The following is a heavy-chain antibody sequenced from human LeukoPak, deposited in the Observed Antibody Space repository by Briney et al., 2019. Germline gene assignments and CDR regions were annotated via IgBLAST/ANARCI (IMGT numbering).Heavy chain of an antibody. CDR1: GASASSGTYY. Sequence: PSETLSLTCNVSGASASSGTYYWSWIRQSAGNGLEWIGRVYTSGSINYNPSLKSRVTISLHTAKNQVSLKLTSVTAADTAVYYCARDPLSGYNYDSSGFYTADAFAIWGRGSRVTVSS. D-gene: IGHD3-22*01. CDR2: VYTSGSI. V-gene: IGHV4-61*02. J-gene: IGHJ3*02. CDR3: ARDPLSGYNYDSSGFYTADAFAI.